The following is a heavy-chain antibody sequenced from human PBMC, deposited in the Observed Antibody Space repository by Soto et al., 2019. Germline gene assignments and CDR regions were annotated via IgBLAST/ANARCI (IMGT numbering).Heavy chain of an antibody. Sequence: SETLCLTYDVSGDTIRAGGYTWAWIRQPPGKGLEWIGYIYYSGSTNYNPSLKSRVTISVDTSKNQFSLKLSSVTAADTAVYYCARGLISNYYLYDAFDIWGQGTMVTVSS. J-gene: IGHJ3*02. V-gene: IGHV4-61*08. CDR3: ARGLISNYYLYDAFDI. D-gene: IGHD3-22*01. CDR2: IYYSGST. CDR1: GDTIRAGGYT.